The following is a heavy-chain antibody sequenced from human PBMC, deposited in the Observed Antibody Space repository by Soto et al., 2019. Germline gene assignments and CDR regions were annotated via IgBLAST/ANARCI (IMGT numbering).Heavy chain of an antibody. CDR2: IYYSGST. CDR1: GGSISSYY. J-gene: IGHJ6*03. Sequence: PSETLSLTCTVSGGSISSYYWSWIRQPPGKGLEWIGYIYYSGSTNYNPSLKSRVTISVDTSKNQFSLKLSSVTAADTAVYYCARSLTARAFWSGYEEPGDYYYYMDVWGKGTTGTVSS. V-gene: IGHV4-59*01. CDR3: ARSLTARAFWSGYEEPGDYYYYMDV. D-gene: IGHD3-3*01.